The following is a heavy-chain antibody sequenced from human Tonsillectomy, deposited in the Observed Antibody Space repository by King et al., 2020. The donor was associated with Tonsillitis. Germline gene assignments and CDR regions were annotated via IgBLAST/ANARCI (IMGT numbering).Heavy chain of an antibody. Sequence: QLQESGPGLVKPSETLSLTCTVSGGSISSYYWSWIRQPPGKGLEWIGYIYYSGSTNYNPSLKSRVTISVDTSKNQFSLKLSSVTAADTAVYYCAGSYVWGSYRQLDYWGQGTLVTVSS. CDR1: GGSISSYY. CDR3: AGSYVWGSYRQLDY. V-gene: IGHV4-59*08. CDR2: IYYSGST. J-gene: IGHJ4*02. D-gene: IGHD3-16*02.